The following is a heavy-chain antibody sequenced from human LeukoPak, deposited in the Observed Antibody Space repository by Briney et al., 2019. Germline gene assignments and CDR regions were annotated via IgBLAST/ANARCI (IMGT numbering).Heavy chain of an antibody. V-gene: IGHV3-7*03. Sequence: GGSLRLSCAASGFTFSSYWMSWVRQAPGKGLEWVANIKQDGSEKYYVDSVKGRFTISRDNAKNSLYLQMNSLRAEDTAVYYCASNRKERSPEYFQHWGQGTLVTVSS. D-gene: IGHD1-14*01. J-gene: IGHJ1*01. CDR2: IKQDGSEK. CDR1: GFTFSSYW. CDR3: ASNRKERSPEYFQH.